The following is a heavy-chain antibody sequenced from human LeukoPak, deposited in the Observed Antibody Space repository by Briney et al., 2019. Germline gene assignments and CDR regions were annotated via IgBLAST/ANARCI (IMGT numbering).Heavy chain of an antibody. Sequence: GGPLRLSCVASGFTFDDYAMHWVRQVPGKGLEWVSGISWNSGSTGYADSVKGRFTISRDNAKNSLYLQMNSLRAEDTALYYCAKDMTTVTTSGSDYWGQGTLVTVSS. CDR2: ISWNSGST. D-gene: IGHD4-17*01. CDR1: GFTFDDYA. V-gene: IGHV3-9*01. CDR3: AKDMTTVTTSGSDY. J-gene: IGHJ4*02.